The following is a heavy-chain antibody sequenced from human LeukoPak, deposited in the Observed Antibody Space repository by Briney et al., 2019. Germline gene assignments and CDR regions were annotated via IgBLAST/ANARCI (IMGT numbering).Heavy chain of an antibody. V-gene: IGHV4-34*01. CDR2: INHSGST. J-gene: IGHJ6*02. D-gene: IGHD5-18*01. CDR3: AREVPGYSYGYGRMDV. CDR1: GGSFSGYY. Sequence: SETLSLTCAVYGGSFSGYYWSWIRQPPGKGLEWIGEINHSGSTNYNPSLKSRVTISVDTSKNQFSLKLSSVTAADTAMYYCAREVPGYSYGYGRMDVWGQGTTVTVSS.